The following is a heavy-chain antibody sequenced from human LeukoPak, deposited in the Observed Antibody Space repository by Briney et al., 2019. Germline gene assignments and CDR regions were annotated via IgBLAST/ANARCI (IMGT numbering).Heavy chain of an antibody. CDR1: GFTVSSNY. CDR3: ARDVDHYSSGWSPGDY. D-gene: IGHD6-19*01. J-gene: IGHJ4*02. V-gene: IGHV3-66*01. Sequence: GGSLRLSCAASGFTVSSNYMSWVRQAPGKGLEWVSVIYSGGSTYYADSVKGRFTISRDNSKNTLYLQMNSLRAEDTAVYYCARDVDHYSSGWSPGDYWGQGTLVTVSS. CDR2: IYSGGST.